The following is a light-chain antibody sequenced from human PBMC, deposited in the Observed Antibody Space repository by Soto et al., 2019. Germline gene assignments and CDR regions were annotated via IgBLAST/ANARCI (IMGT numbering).Light chain of an antibody. CDR3: QQYNSSPIT. V-gene: IGKV3-20*01. Sequence: FLTTSPVTLSLSPGERATLACRASQTVRNNYLSWYQQNSGQAPMLLIYDASSRATGIPDRFSGGWSGTDFTLTISRLEPEDFAVYYWQQYNSSPITFGQVTCMDIK. CDR2: DAS. J-gene: IGKJ5*01. CDR1: QTVRNNY.